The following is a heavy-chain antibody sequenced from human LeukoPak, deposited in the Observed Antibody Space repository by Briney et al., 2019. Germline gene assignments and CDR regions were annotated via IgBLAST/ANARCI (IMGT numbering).Heavy chain of an antibody. CDR1: GFTFCSHW. J-gene: IGHJ4*02. V-gene: IGHV3-74*01. Sequence: GGSLRLSCAASGFTFCSHWMYWVRQAAGKGLVWVSGINSDGSGTDYADSVKGRFTISRDNARNILYLQMNSLRAEVTAVYYCVRGAQGFDYWGQGTLVTVSS. CDR3: VRGAQGFDY. CDR2: INSDGSGT.